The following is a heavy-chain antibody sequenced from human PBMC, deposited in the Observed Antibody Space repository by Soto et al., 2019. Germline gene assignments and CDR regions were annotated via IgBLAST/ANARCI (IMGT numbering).Heavy chain of an antibody. V-gene: IGHV3-64D*06. CDR3: VKASSGHFDY. D-gene: IGHD6-19*01. J-gene: IGHJ4*02. Sequence: EVELVESGGGLVQPGGSLRLSCSASGFTFSRYAMHWVRQAPGKGLEYVSAISSNGGSTYYADSVKGRFTISRDNSKNTLYLQMSSLRAEDTAVYYCVKASSGHFDYWGQGTLVTVSS. CDR2: ISSNGGST. CDR1: GFTFSRYA.